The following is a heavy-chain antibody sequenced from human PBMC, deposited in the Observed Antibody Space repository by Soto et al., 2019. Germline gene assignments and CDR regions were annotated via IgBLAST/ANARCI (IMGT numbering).Heavy chain of an antibody. J-gene: IGHJ4*02. CDR3: ARLAAAGTVPSPSDW. CDR1: GYSFTSYW. CDR2: IDPSDSYT. Sequence: GESLKISCKGSGYSFTSYWISWVRQMPGKGLEWMGRIDPSDSYTNYSPSFQGHVTISADKSISTAYLQWSSLKASDTAMYYCARLAAAGTVPSPSDWWGQGTLVTVSS. D-gene: IGHD6-13*01. V-gene: IGHV5-10-1*01.